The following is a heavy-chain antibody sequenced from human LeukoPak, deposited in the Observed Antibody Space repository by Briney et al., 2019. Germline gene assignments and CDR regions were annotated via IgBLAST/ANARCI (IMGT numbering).Heavy chain of an antibody. J-gene: IGHJ6*02. CDR1: GFTFSSYS. CDR3: ASSPGSSWKDYGMDV. Sequence: GGSLRLSCAASGFTFSSYSMNWVRQAPGKGLEWVSSISSSSSYIYYADSVKGRFTISRDNAKNSLYLQMNSLRAEDTAVYYCASSPGSSWKDYGMDVWGQGTTVTVSS. V-gene: IGHV3-21*01. D-gene: IGHD6-13*01. CDR2: ISSSSSYI.